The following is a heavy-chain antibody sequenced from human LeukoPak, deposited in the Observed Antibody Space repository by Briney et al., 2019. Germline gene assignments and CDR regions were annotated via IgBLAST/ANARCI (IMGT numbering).Heavy chain of an antibody. CDR1: GYTFTSYG. J-gene: IGHJ6*02. CDR2: ISANNGDT. Sequence: ASVKVSCKASGYTFTSYGITWMRQAPGQGLEWMGWISANNGDTDYPQKFQGRVTMTTDTYTTTAYMELRSLRSDDTATYYCARAIRPNTIFGVVISNYYYYYGMDVWGQGTTVTVSS. V-gene: IGHV1-18*01. CDR3: ARAIRPNTIFGVVISNYYYYYGMDV. D-gene: IGHD3-3*01.